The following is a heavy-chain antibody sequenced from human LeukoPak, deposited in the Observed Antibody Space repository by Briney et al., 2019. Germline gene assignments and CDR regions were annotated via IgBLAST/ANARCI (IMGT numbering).Heavy chain of an antibody. Sequence: TGGFLRLSCTASGFTFSSYGMHWVRQAPGKGLEWVAVIWYDGSNQQYADSVKGRFTISRDNSGNTVFLQMNSLRPEDTAVYYRAKGDSYAPFEHWGLGTLVTVSS. J-gene: IGHJ4*02. V-gene: IGHV3-33*06. CDR1: GFTFSSYG. CDR3: AKGDSYAPFEH. D-gene: IGHD3-16*01. CDR2: IWYDGSNQ.